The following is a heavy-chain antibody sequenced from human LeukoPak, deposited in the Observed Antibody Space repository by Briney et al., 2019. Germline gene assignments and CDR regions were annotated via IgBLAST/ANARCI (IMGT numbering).Heavy chain of an antibody. V-gene: IGHV3-30-3*01. Sequence: PGGSLRLSCAASGFTFRTYAMHWVRQAPGKGLEWVALVSYDGSNKNYADSVKGRFTISRDNSKITLYLQMSSLKVEDTAVYFCASGSSTSSTTNFDYWGLGTLVTVSS. J-gene: IGHJ4*02. CDR3: ASGSSTSSTTNFDY. CDR2: VSYDGSNK. CDR1: GFTFRTYA. D-gene: IGHD2-2*01.